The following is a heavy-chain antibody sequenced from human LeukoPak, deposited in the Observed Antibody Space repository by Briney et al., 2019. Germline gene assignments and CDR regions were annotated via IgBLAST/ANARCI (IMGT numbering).Heavy chain of an antibody. Sequence: GGSLRLSCAASGFTFSSYDMHWVRQGTGKGLEWVSVIGNAGDTYYPGSEKGRFTTSRENAKNSLYLHINSLRAGDTAVYYCARAQALHGAYYYYGMDVWGQGTTVTVSS. V-gene: IGHV3-13*01. CDR2: IGNAGDT. J-gene: IGHJ6*02. CDR1: GFTFSSYD. CDR3: ARAQALHGAYYYYGMDV. D-gene: IGHD3-16*01.